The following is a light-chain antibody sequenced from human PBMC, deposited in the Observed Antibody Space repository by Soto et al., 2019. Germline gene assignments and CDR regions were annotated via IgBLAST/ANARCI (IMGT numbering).Light chain of an antibody. V-gene: IGKV1-8*01. CDR2: AAS. CDR3: QQYYSYPPT. Sequence: IQLTQSPSSLSASTGDRVTITCRASQGISSYLAWYQQKPGKAPKLLIYAASTLQSGVPSRFSGSGSGTDFTLTISCLQSEDFATYYCQQYYSYPPTFGPGTKVDIK. J-gene: IGKJ3*01. CDR1: QGISSY.